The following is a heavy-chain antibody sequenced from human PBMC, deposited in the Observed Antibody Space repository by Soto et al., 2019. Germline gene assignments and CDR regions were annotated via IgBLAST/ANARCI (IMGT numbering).Heavy chain of an antibody. D-gene: IGHD4-17*01. V-gene: IGHV4-61*05. CDR3: ARRYGPGFDY. J-gene: IGHJ4*02. Sequence: PSETLSLTCNVSGGSISSSSYYWGWIRQPPGKGLEWIGFIYYSGSTNYNPSLQSRVTISVDTSKNQFSLKLSSVTAADTAVYYCARRYGPGFDYWGQGTLVTVSS. CDR1: GGSISSSSYY. CDR2: IYYSGST.